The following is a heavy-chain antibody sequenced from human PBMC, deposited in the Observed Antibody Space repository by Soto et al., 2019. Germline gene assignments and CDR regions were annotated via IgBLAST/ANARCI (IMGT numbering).Heavy chain of an antibody. J-gene: IGHJ5*02. D-gene: IGHD3-10*01. V-gene: IGHV1-69*01. CDR3: ARMNYYGSGSYWAWFDP. CDR1: GGTFSSYA. Sequence: QVQLVQSGAEVKKPGSSVKVSCKASGGTFSSYAISWVRHAPGQGLEWMGGIIPIFGTANYAQKFQGRVTITADESTSTAYMELSSLRSEDTAVYYCARMNYYGSGSYWAWFDPWGQGTLVTVSS. CDR2: IIPIFGTA.